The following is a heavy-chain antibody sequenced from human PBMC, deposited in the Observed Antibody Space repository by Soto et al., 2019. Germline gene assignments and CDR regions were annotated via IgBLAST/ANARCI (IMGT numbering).Heavy chain of an antibody. J-gene: IGHJ4*02. D-gene: IGHD6-19*01. V-gene: IGHV3-49*03. CDR2: IRSKAYGGTT. CDR1: GFTFGDYA. Sequence: HPGGSLRLSCTASGFTFGDYAMSWFRQAPGKGLEWVGFIRSKAYGGTTEYAASVKGRFTISRDDSKSIAYLQMNSLKTEDTAVFYCTRNRLGSGLRAEYWGQGTLVTVSS. CDR3: TRNRLGSGLRAEY.